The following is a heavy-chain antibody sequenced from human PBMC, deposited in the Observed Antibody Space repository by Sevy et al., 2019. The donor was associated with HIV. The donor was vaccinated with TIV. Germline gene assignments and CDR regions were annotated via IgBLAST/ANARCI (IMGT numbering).Heavy chain of an antibody. J-gene: IGHJ6*03. Sequence: HSETLSLTCTVSGGSISSYYWSWIRQPPGKGLEWIGYIYYSGSTNYNPSLKSRVTISVDTSKNQFSLKLSSVTAADTAVYYCARAVTEDDFWSGYRKDTYYYYYMDVWGKGTTVTVSS. CDR1: GGSISSYY. CDR2: IYYSGST. V-gene: IGHV4-59*01. D-gene: IGHD3-3*01. CDR3: ARAVTEDDFWSGYRKDTYYYYYMDV.